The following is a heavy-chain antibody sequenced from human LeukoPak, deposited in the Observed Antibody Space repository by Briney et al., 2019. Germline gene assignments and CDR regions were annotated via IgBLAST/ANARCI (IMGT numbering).Heavy chain of an antibody. CDR2: ISPSGSHK. D-gene: IGHD2-15*01. CDR1: GFTFSSYI. V-gene: IGHV3-23*01. Sequence: QSGGSLRLSCAASGFTFSSYIMNWVRQAPGKGLEWVSSISPSGSHKYYADSVKGRFTISRDNSKNTVNLQMNSLRPEDTAVYHCAKCSGGSCYASGAFDYWGQGTLVTVSS. J-gene: IGHJ4*02. CDR3: AKCSGGSCYASGAFDY.